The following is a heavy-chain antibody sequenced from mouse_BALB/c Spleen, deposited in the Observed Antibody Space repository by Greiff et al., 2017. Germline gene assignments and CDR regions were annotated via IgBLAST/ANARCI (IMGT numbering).Heavy chain of an antibody. CDR1: GFNIKDTY. Sequence: EVKLQESGAELVKPGASVKLSCTASGFNIKDTYMHWVKQRPEQGLEWIGRIDPANGNTKYDPKFQGKATITADTSSNTAYLQLSSLTSEDTAVYYCARCYYYGSSYFYYFDYWGQGTTLTVSS. CDR2: IDPANGNT. V-gene: IGHV14-3*02. D-gene: IGHD1-1*01. CDR3: ARCYYYGSSYFYYFDY. J-gene: IGHJ2*01.